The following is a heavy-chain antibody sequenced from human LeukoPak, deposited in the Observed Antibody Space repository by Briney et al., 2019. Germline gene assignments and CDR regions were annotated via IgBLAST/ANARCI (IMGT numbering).Heavy chain of an antibody. Sequence: ASVKASCKASGYTFTGYYMHWVRQAPGQGLEWMGWINPNSGGTNYAQKFQGRVTMTRDTSISTAYMELSSLRSEDTAVYYCARGLFWDYYGSGSYSHYYGMDVWGQGTTVIVSS. CDR2: INPNSGGT. CDR1: GYTFTGYY. J-gene: IGHJ6*02. D-gene: IGHD3-10*01. V-gene: IGHV1-2*02. CDR3: ARGLFWDYYGSGSYSHYYGMDV.